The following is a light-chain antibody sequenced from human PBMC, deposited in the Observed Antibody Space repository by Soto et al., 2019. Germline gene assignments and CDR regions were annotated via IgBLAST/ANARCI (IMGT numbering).Light chain of an antibody. J-gene: IGLJ2*01. Sequence: QSVLTQPASVSGSPGQTITISCTGTSSDVGRYNTVSWYQHHPGKAPKLMIYEVSNRPSGVSNRFSGSKSGNTASLTISGLQAEDEADYYCSSYTSSSTLVFGGGTKLTVL. CDR1: SSDVGRYNT. CDR2: EVS. CDR3: SSYTSSSTLV. V-gene: IGLV2-14*01.